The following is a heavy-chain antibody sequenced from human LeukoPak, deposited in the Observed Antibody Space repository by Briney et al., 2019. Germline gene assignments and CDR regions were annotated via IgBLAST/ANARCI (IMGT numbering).Heavy chain of an antibody. Sequence: PGRSLRLSCAASGFTFSSYGMHWVRQAPGKGLEWVAVISYDGGNKYYADSVKGRFTISRDNSKNTLYLQMNSLRAEDTAVYYCAKDGPPGHSGYDYVSHLDWNFDYWGQGTLVTVSS. J-gene: IGHJ4*02. CDR1: GFTFSSYG. CDR3: AKDGPPGHSGYDYVSHLDWNFDY. V-gene: IGHV3-30*18. CDR2: ISYDGGNK. D-gene: IGHD5-12*01.